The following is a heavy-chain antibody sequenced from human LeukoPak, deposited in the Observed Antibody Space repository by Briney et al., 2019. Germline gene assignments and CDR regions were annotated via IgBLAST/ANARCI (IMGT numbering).Heavy chain of an antibody. Sequence: SETLSLTCTVSGGSISSSRYYWDWIRQPPGKGLEWIGSIYYSGSTYYNPSLKSRVTISVDTSKNQSSLKLSSVTAADTAMYYCARERAPYYYDSSGYHRVFDYWGQGTLVTVSS. CDR3: ARERAPYYYDSSGYHRVFDY. V-gene: IGHV4-39*07. D-gene: IGHD3-22*01. CDR1: GGSISSSRYY. J-gene: IGHJ4*02. CDR2: IYYSGST.